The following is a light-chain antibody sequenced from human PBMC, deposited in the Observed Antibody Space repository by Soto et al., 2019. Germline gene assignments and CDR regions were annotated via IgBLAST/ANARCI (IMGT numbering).Light chain of an antibody. CDR1: SSNIGAGYD. J-gene: IGLJ3*02. V-gene: IGLV1-40*01. Sequence: QSVLTQPPSLSGAPGQRVTISCTGSSSNIGAGYDVHWYQQLPGTAPKLLIYANSNRPSGVPDRFSGSKSGTSASLAITGLQAEDEADYYCQSYDTSLSGVFGGGTKVTVL. CDR2: ANS. CDR3: QSYDTSLSGV.